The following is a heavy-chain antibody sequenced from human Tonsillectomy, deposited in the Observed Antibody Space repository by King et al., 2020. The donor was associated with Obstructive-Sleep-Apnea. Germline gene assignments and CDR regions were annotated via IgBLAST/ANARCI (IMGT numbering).Heavy chain of an antibody. V-gene: IGHV1-8*01. CDR3: ARGSSRSFDI. J-gene: IGHJ4*02. CDR2: MNPNSGNT. D-gene: IGHD6-13*01. Sequence: VQLVESGAEVKKPGASVKVSCEASGYTFTSAEIHWVRQAPGQGLEWMGWMNPNSGNTAYVQKFQGRVTMTRNPSINTAYMELSSLRSTDTAVYFCARGSSRSFDIWGQGTLVTVSS. CDR1: GYTFTSAE.